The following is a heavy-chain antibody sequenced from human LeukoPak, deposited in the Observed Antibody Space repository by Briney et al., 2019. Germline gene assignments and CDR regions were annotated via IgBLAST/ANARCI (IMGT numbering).Heavy chain of an antibody. J-gene: IGHJ4*02. V-gene: IGHV4-39*02. CDR3: ASIAARGDH. CDR2: IYYAGST. Sequence: SETLSLTCTVSGGSIDRSTYYWGWNRQPPGKGLEWIGSIYYAGSTYYSPSLKSRVTLSVDTSKNHFSLRLNSVTAADTAVYYCASIAARGDHWGPGTLVTVFS. D-gene: IGHD2-15*01. CDR1: GGSIDRSTYY.